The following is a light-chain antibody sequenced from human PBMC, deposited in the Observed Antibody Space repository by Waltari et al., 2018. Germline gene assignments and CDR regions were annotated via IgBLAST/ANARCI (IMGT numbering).Light chain of an antibody. J-gene: IGKJ4*01. CDR1: QSISKW. Sequence: DIQLTQSPSTLSASVGDRFTITCRANQSISKWLAWYQQKPGKAPKLLIYKASTLESGVPSRFSGSGSGTEFTLTISSLQPDDFATYYCQQYNSYSLLSFGGGTKVEIE. CDR2: KAS. CDR3: QQYNSYSLLS. V-gene: IGKV1-5*03.